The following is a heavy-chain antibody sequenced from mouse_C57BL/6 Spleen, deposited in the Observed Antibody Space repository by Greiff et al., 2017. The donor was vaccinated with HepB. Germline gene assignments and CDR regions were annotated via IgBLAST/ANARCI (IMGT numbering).Heavy chain of an antibody. CDR3: AASQAKGSMDY. V-gene: IGHV1-7*01. Sequence: VQVVESGAELAKPGASVKLSCKASGYTFTSYWMHWVKQRPGQGLEWIGYINPSSGYTKYNQKFKDKATLTADKSSSTAYMQLSSLTYEDSAVYYCAASQAKGSMDYWGQGTSVTVSS. J-gene: IGHJ4*01. CDR2: INPSSGYT. CDR1: GYTFTSYW. D-gene: IGHD3-2*02.